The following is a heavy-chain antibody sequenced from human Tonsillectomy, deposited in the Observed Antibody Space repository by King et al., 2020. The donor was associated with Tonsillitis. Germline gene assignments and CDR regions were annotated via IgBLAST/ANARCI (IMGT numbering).Heavy chain of an antibody. Sequence: VQLVQSGTEVKKPGESLKISCKGSGYTFTRYWIGWVRQMPGKGLEWVGIIYPGDSDTRYSPAFQGQVTISADKSISTAYLQWSSLKASDTAIYYCTRQDYGAYVVSFDYWGRGTLVTVSS. CDR3: TRQDYGAYVVSFDY. D-gene: IGHD4-17*01. V-gene: IGHV5-51*01. CDR1: GYTFTRYW. CDR2: IYPGDSDT. J-gene: IGHJ4*02.